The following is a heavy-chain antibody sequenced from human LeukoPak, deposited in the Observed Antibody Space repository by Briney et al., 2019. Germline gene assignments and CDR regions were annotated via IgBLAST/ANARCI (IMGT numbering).Heavy chain of an antibody. D-gene: IGHD4-11*01. V-gene: IGHV4-39*01. CDR2: IYYSGST. CDR3: ASTVTTLVYRFLTRGY. J-gene: IGHJ4*02. Sequence: NPSETLSLTCTVSGGSISRSSYYWGWIRQPPGKGLGWIGGIYYSGSTYYNPSLKSRVTISVDTSKNQFSLKLSSVTAADTAVYYCASTVTTLVYRFLTRGYWGQGTLVTVSS. CDR1: GGSISRSSYY.